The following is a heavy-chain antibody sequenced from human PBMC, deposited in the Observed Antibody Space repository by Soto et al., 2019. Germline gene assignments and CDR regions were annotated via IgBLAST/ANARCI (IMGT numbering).Heavy chain of an antibody. V-gene: IGHV1-69*02. CDR2: IIPILGIA. CDR3: ASPSNWIHY. CDR1: GGTFSSYT. D-gene: IGHD1-1*01. J-gene: IGHJ4*02. Sequence: QVQLVQSGAEVKKPGSSVKVSCKASGGTFSSYTISWVRQAPGQGLEWMGRIIPILGIANYAQKFKGRVTITADKSTSTDYIELCSLRSEDTAVYYCASPSNWIHYWGQGTLVTVSS.